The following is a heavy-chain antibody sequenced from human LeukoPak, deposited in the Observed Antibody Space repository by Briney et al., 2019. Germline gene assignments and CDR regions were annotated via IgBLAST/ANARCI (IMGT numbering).Heavy chain of an antibody. CDR2: ISYDEGNK. V-gene: IGHV3-30*18. Sequence: GGSLRLSCAASGFTFSNFGMHWVRQAPGKGLVWVAVISYDEGNKFYVDSVKGRFTISRDNSKNTLYLQMNSLRTEDTAVYYCAKDSGYCSGGSCYPYYFDYWGQGTLVTVSS. CDR3: AKDSGYCSGGSCYPYYFDY. J-gene: IGHJ4*02. CDR1: GFTFSNFG. D-gene: IGHD2-15*01.